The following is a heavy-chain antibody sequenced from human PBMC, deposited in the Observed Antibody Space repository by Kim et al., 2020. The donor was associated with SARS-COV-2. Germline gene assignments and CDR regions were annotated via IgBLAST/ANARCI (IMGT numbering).Heavy chain of an antibody. V-gene: IGHV3-15*01. CDR2: TT. Sequence: TTDYAAPVKGRFTISRDDSKNTLYLQMNSLKTEDTAVYYCTTQGMATIGYWGQGTLVTVSS. D-gene: IGHD5-12*01. CDR3: TTQGMATIGY. J-gene: IGHJ4*02.